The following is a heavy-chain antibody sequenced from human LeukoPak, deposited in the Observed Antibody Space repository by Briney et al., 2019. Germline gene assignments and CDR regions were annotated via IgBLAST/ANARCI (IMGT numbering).Heavy chain of an antibody. CDR3: ARALGVVVAARIPYYYYGMDV. V-gene: IGHV4-30-4*01. J-gene: IGHJ6*02. D-gene: IGHD2-15*01. CDR1: GGFISSGDYY. CDR2: IDYSGST. Sequence: SETLSLTCTVSGGFISSGDYYWSWLRQPPGKGLEWIGYIDYSGSTYYNPSLKSRVTISVDTSKNQFSLKLSSVTAADTAVYYCARALGVVVAARIPYYYYGMDVWGQGTTVTVSS.